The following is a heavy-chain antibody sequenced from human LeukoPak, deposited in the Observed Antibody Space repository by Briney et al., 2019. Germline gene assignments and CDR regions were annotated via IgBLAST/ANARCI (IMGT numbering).Heavy chain of an antibody. D-gene: IGHD6-13*01. CDR1: GFTFSSYW. J-gene: IGHJ3*02. CDR2: IKQDGSEK. Sequence: GGSLRLSCAASGFTFSSYWMSWVRQAPGKGLEWVANIKQDGSEKYYVDSVKGRFTISRDNAKNSLYLQMNSLRAEDTAVYYCARDYSSSPDDAFDIWGQGTMVTVSS. V-gene: IGHV3-7*03. CDR3: ARDYSSSPDDAFDI.